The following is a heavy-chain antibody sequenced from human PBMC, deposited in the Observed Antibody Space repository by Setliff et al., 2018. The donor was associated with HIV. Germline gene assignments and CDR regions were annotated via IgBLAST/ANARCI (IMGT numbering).Heavy chain of an antibody. CDR2: MNPNSGNT. CDR1: GYTFTKFG. V-gene: IGHV1-8*01. Sequence: GASVKVSCKASGYTFTKFGINWVRQATGQGLEWMGWMNPNSGNTGFAQKFQGRVTMTRNTSISTAYMELRSLRSEDTAVYFCARTWGAGVTGYWFEPWGQGTRVTVSS. D-gene: IGHD3-9*01. J-gene: IGHJ5*02. CDR3: ARTWGAGVTGYWFEP.